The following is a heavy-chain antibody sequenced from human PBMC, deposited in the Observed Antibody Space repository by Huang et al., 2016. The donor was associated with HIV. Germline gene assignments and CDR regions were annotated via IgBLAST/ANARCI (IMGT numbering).Heavy chain of an antibody. Sequence: QLQLQESGPGLVKPSETLSLTCTVSGGSIRSAHYYWGWIRQPPGQGMEWMGSIYYRGSTYYHPSLKSRVTLPGDTSKNHFSLKMRSVTAADTAVYYCARLPGSITMIRGVITDPYWGQGTLVTVSS. CDR3: ARLPGSITMIRGVITDPY. CDR1: GGSIRSAHYY. J-gene: IGHJ4*02. D-gene: IGHD3-10*01. CDR2: IYYRGST. V-gene: IGHV4-39*01.